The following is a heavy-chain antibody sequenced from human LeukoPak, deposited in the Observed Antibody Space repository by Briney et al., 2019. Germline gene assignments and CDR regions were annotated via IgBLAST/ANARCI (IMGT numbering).Heavy chain of an antibody. J-gene: IGHJ6*02. CDR3: ARVEYSGYDFPYYYYGIDV. V-gene: IGHV1-69*13. CDR2: IIPIFGTA. D-gene: IGHD5-12*01. CDR1: GGTFSSYA. Sequence: SVKVSCKASGGTFSSYAISWVRQAPGQGLEWMGGIIPIFGTANYAQKFQGRVTITADESTSTAYTELSSLRSEDTAVYYCARVEYSGYDFPYYYYGIDVWGQGTTVTVS.